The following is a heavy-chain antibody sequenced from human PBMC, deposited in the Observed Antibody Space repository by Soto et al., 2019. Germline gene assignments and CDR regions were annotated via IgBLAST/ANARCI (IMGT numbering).Heavy chain of an antibody. CDR1: GYTFTGYY. CDR2: INPNSGGT. V-gene: IGHV1-2*04. D-gene: IGHD2-2*01. J-gene: IGHJ5*02. CDR3: AVGGGYCSSTSCSNWFDP. Sequence: GASVKVSCKASGYTFTGYYMHWVRQAPGQGLEWMGWINPNSGGTNYAQKFQGWVTMTRDTSISTAYMELSRLRSDDTAVYYCAVGGGYCSSTSCSNWFDPWGQGTLVTVSS.